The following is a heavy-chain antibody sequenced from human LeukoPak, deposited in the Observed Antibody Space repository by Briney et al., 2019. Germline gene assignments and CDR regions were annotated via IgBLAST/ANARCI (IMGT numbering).Heavy chain of an antibody. V-gene: IGHV1-46*01. CDR3: ARVGYCSGDSCYNDY. CDR2: INPSGGST. J-gene: IGHJ4*02. CDR1: VYTFTSYY. Sequence: ASVKVSFKASVYTFTSYYMHWVRQAPGQGLEWMGIINPSGGSTSYAQKFQGRVTMTRDTSTSTVYMELSSLRSEDTAVYYCARVGYCSGDSCYNDYWGQGTLVTVSS. D-gene: IGHD2-15*01.